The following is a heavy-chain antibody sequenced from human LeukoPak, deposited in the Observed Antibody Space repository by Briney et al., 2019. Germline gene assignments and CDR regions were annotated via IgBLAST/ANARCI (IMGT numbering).Heavy chain of an antibody. D-gene: IGHD3-10*01. J-gene: IGHJ4*02. CDR2: IWYDGSNK. Sequence: GGSLRLSCAASGFTFSSYGMHWVRQAPGKGLEGVAVIWYDGSNKYYADSVKGRFTISRDNSKNTLYLQMNSLRAEDTAVYYCARDRYYGSGSPIDYWGQGTLVTVSS. CDR1: GFTFSSYG. CDR3: ARDRYYGSGSPIDY. V-gene: IGHV3-33*01.